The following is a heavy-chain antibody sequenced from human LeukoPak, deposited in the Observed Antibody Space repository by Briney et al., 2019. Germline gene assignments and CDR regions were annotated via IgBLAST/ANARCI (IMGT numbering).Heavy chain of an antibody. CDR2: IYYSGST. V-gene: IGHV4-31*03. D-gene: IGHD6-13*01. Sequence: SQTLSLTCTVSGGSISSGGYYWSWIRQHPGKGLEWIGYIYYSGSTYYNPSLKSRVTISVDTSKNQFSLKLSSVTAADTAVYYCAGGRSSSWCGGAFDIWGQGTMVTVSS. CDR3: AGGRSSSWCGGAFDI. J-gene: IGHJ3*02. CDR1: GGSISSGGYY.